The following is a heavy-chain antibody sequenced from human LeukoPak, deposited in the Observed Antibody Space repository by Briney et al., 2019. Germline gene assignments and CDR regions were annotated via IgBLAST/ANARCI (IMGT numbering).Heavy chain of an antibody. CDR3: ARSVIRREPNWFDP. CDR2: IYPGDSDT. CDR1: GYSFTSYW. D-gene: IGHD1-26*01. V-gene: IGHV5-51*01. Sequence: GESLQISCKGSGYSFTSYWIGWVRQMPGKGLEWMGIIYPGDSDTRYSPSFQGRVTISADKSISTAYLQWSSLKASDTAMYYCARSVIRREPNWFDPWGQGTLVTVSS. J-gene: IGHJ5*02.